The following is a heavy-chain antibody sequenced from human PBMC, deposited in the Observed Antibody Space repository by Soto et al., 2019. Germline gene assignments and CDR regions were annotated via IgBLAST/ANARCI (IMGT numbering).Heavy chain of an antibody. Sequence: QVQLVQSGAEVKKPGSSVKVSCKASGGTFSSYAISWVRQAPGQGLEWMGGIIPIFGTANYAQKFQGRVTITADESTSTAYMELSSLRSEDTAVYYCAGVEMATSPRDYYYYYGMDVWGQGTTVTVSS. CDR2: IIPIFGTA. CDR1: GGTFSSYA. J-gene: IGHJ6*02. V-gene: IGHV1-69*12. D-gene: IGHD5-12*01. CDR3: AGVEMATSPRDYYYYYGMDV.